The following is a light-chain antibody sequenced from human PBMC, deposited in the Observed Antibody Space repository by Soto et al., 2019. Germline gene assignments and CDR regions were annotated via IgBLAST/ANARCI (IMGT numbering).Light chain of an antibody. V-gene: IGKV1-9*01. CDR1: RGISSY. J-gene: IGKJ5*01. CDR2: AAS. CDR3: QQYNTYST. Sequence: IQLTQSPSSLTASVGDRVTITCRASRGISSYLAWYQQKPGKAPKLLIYAASTLQSGVPSRFSGSGSGTDFTLTISSLQPDDFATYYCQQYNTYSTFGQGTRLEI.